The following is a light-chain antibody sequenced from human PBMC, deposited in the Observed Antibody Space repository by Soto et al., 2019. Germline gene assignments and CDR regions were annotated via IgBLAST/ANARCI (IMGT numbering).Light chain of an antibody. CDR1: YSNLKTNT. CDR2: SNN. J-gene: IGLJ2*01. V-gene: IGLV1-44*01. Sequence: QSVLTQPPSASGTPGQRVSNSCSGSYSNLKTNTVNWYQHLPGTAPKLLIFSNNQRPSEVPDRFSASKSGTSAFLAITGLQSEDEADYYCAAWDDSLNGRVFGGGTKLTVL. CDR3: AAWDDSLNGRV.